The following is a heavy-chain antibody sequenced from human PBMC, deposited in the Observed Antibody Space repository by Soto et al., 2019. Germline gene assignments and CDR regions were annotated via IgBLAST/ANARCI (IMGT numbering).Heavy chain of an antibody. CDR1: GSSFSGYA. CDR3: ARAYCSGGSCYSPY. Sequence: QVQLVESGGGVVQPGRSLRLSCAASGSSFSGYALHWVRQAPGKGLEWVAVISYDGGNKYYADSVKGRFTISRDNSKNTLYLQMNSLRAEDTAVYYCARAYCSGGSCYSPYWCQGTLATVS. J-gene: IGHJ4*02. V-gene: IGHV3-30-3*01. D-gene: IGHD2-15*01. CDR2: ISYDGGNK.